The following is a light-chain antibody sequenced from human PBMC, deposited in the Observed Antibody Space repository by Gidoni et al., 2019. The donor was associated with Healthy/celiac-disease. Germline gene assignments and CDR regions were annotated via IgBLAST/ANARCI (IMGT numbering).Light chain of an antibody. CDR3: QQANSSSLT. CDR1: QVSSSW. J-gene: IGKJ4*01. V-gene: IGKV1-12*01. CDR2: AAS. Sequence: DIQMSQPRADVSATLGDRVTITCRASQVSSSWLAWYQQKPGKAPKLLFYAASSLQSGVPSMCSGSGSGTDFTPTISRLHPDDFATYFCQQANSSSLTFGGGTKVEIK.